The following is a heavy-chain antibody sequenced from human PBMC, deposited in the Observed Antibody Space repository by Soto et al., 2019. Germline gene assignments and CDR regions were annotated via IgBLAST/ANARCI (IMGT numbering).Heavy chain of an antibody. CDR1: GFTFSSYG. V-gene: IGHV3-30*03. D-gene: IGHD3-10*01. CDR2: ISYDGSNK. J-gene: IGHJ4*02. Sequence: QVQLVESGGGVVQPGRSLRLSCAASGFTFSSYGMHWVRQSPGKGLEWVAVISYDGSNKYYADSVKGRFTISRDNSKNTLYLQMNSLRAEDTAVYYCAPWFGAFDYGGQGPLVTFSS. CDR3: APWFGAFDY.